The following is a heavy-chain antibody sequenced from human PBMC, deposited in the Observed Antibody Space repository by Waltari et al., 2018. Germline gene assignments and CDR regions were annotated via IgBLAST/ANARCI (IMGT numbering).Heavy chain of an antibody. CDR3: ARQEAAVSKWFDP. Sequence: QLQLQESGPGLVKPSETLSPTCSVSGGSMRANYLYWGWIRQPPGRELEWIGSIAYGGTTYYNPSLESRVTILVDTSKNQFSLKVRSVTAADTAIYFCARQEAAVSKWFDPWGQGILVTVSS. D-gene: IGHD2-15*01. CDR2: IAYGGTT. CDR1: GGSMRANYLY. V-gene: IGHV4-39*01. J-gene: IGHJ5*02.